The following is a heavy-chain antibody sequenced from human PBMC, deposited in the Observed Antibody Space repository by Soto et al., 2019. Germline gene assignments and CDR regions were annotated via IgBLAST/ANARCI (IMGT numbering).Heavy chain of an antibody. CDR2: INPNSDGT. CDR1: GYTFSHYY. Sequence: QVQLVQSGAEVKKPGASVKVSCKTSGYTFSHYYIHWMRQVPGQGPEWMGWINPNSDGTKYAKNFQGGITMTGDASISTAFLELKRLRSNATAVYYCARRLGGGGDYFYGMDVWGQGTAVTVSS. V-gene: IGHV1-2*02. D-gene: IGHD3-10*01. J-gene: IGHJ6*02. CDR3: ARRLGGGGDYFYGMDV.